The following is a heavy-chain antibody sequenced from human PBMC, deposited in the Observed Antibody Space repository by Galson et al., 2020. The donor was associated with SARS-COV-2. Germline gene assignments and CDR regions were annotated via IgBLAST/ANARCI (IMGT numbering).Heavy chain of an antibody. CDR1: RFPFSSYG. CDR3: AKEGYYGSGSFPDY. D-gene: IGHD3-10*01. CDR2: ISSDGSNK. V-gene: IGHV3-30*18. Sequence: TGGSLRLSCAASRFPFSSYGIHWVRQAPGKGLEWVAVISSDGSNKYYEDSVKGRFTISRDKSKSTVYLQMNSLRAEDTAVYHCAKEGYYGSGSFPDYWGQGTLVTVSS. J-gene: IGHJ4*02.